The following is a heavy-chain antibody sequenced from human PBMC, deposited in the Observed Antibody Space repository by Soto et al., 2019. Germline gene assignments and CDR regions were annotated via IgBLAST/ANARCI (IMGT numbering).Heavy chain of an antibody. Sequence: QEQLVQSGAEVKKPGSSVKVSCKASGGIFSSFTINWVRQAPGQGLEWMGGIIPVFGTPNYAQKFQGRVTITADESTSTAYMELSSLRSEDTAVSYCARDLDNDTGAYLPDYWGQGTLVTVSS. J-gene: IGHJ4*02. V-gene: IGHV1-69*01. CDR1: GGIFSSFT. CDR3: ARDLDNDTGAYLPDY. D-gene: IGHD3-22*01. CDR2: IIPVFGTP.